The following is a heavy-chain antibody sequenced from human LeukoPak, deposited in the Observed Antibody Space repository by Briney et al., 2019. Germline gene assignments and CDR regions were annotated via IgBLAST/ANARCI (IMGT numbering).Heavy chain of an antibody. CDR2: IKQDGGEK. V-gene: IGHV3-7*02. CDR1: GFTFSSYW. D-gene: IGHD1-14*01. Sequence: GGSLRLSCAASGFTFSSYWMSWVRQAPGKGLEWVASIKQDGGEKYSVDSLKGRFTISRDNAKNSLYLQMKSLRAEDTAVYYCARSRNRGEFDYWGQGTLVTVSS. CDR3: ARSRNRGEFDY. J-gene: IGHJ4*02.